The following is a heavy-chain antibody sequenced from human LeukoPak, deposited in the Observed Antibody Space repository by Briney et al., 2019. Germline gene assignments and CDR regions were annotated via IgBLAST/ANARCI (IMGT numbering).Heavy chain of an antibody. Sequence: GGSLRLSCVVSGFTFSGFWMSWSRQAPGKGLEWVASINSDGSEGYYADVVKGRFTISRDNAKNSLYLQINSLRAEDTAVYYCARSPYSSSSSVWGQGTMVTVSS. CDR1: GFTFSGFW. V-gene: IGHV3-7*03. D-gene: IGHD6-6*01. CDR3: ARSPYSSSSSV. CDR2: INSDGSEG. J-gene: IGHJ3*01.